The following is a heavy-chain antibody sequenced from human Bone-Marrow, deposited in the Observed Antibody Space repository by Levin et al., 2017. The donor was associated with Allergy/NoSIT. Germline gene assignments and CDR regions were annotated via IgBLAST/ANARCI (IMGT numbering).Heavy chain of an antibody. V-gene: IGHV3-33*01. D-gene: IGHD1-1*01. CDR3: ARGDGASNNWDEFMGYYYYGMDV. J-gene: IGHJ6*02. CDR2: IWYDGSNT. Sequence: GESLKISCAASGFTFSNYGMHWVRQAPGKGLEWVALIWYDGSNTYYVDSVEGRFTISRDNSKNTLFLQMNSLRADDTAVYYCARGDGASNNWDEFMGYYYYGMDVWGQGTTVTVSS. CDR1: GFTFSNYG.